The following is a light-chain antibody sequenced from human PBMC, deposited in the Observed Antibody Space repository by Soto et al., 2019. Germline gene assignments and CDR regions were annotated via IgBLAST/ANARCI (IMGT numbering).Light chain of an antibody. V-gene: IGKV3-20*01. CDR3: QQYDSSPWT. CDR1: QSVSSSF. J-gene: IGKJ1*01. CDR2: GAS. Sequence: EIVLTQSPGTLSLSPGERATLSCRASQSVSSSFLAWYQQKPGQAPRHLIYGASSRATGIPDRFSGSGSGTDFTLTISRLQPEDFALYYCQQYDSSPWTFGQGTKVEIK.